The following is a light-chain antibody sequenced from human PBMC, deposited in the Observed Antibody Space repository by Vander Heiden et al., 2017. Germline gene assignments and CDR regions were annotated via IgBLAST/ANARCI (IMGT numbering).Light chain of an antibody. CDR2: GAS. V-gene: IGKV3D-15*01. J-gene: IGKJ4*01. CDR1: QSGSSN. Sequence: EIVMTQSPATLSVCPGERATLSCRASQSGSSNVAWYQQKPGQAPRLLIYGASPRATGIPARFSGSGSGTEFTLTISSLQSEDFAVYYCQQYNNWPPLTFGGGTKVEIK. CDR3: QQYNNWPPLT.